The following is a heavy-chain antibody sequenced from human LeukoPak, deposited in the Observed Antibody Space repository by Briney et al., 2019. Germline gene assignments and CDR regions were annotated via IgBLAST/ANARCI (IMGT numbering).Heavy chain of an antibody. Sequence: GGSLRLSCAASGFTFSSYAMSWVRQAPGKGLEWVSAISGSGGSTYYADSVKGRFTISRDNSKNTLYLQMNSLRAEDTAVYYCAKPNVDTAMVYYYSMDVWGQGTTVTVSS. CDR3: AKPNVDTAMVYYYSMDV. CDR1: GFTFSSYA. D-gene: IGHD5-18*01. V-gene: IGHV3-23*01. CDR2: ISGSGGST. J-gene: IGHJ6*02.